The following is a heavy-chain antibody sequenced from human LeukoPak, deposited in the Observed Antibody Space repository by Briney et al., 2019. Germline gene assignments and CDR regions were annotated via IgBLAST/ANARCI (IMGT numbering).Heavy chain of an antibody. V-gene: IGHV3-23*01. CDR3: AKDGGYYDSSGYLYWYFDL. J-gene: IGHJ2*01. Sequence: HTGGSLRLSCAASGFTFSSYAMSWVRQAPGKGLEWVSAISGSGGSTYYADSVKGRFTISRDNSKNTLYLQMNSPRAEDTAVYYCAKDGGYYDSSGYLYWYFDLWGRGTLVTVSS. CDR2: ISGSGGST. CDR1: GFTFSSYA. D-gene: IGHD3-22*01.